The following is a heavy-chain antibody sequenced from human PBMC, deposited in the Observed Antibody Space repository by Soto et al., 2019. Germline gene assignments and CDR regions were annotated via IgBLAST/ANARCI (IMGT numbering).Heavy chain of an antibody. CDR2: ITYDGSNK. CDR1: GFTFRNYN. Sequence: GGSLRLSCAASGFTFRNYNMHWVRQAPGKGLERVAIITYDGSNKNYGDSVKGRFTISRDNSKNTVYLQMNSLISEDTAVYYCARETYDSSGYSIDHWGQGTLVTVSS. D-gene: IGHD3-22*01. J-gene: IGHJ4*02. V-gene: IGHV3-30*03. CDR3: ARETYDSSGYSIDH.